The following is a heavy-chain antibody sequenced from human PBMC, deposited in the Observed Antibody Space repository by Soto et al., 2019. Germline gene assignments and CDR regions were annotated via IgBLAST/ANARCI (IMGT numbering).Heavy chain of an antibody. CDR1: GYTFTSYY. CDR2: INPSGGST. Sequence: ASVKVSCKASGYTFTSYYMHWVRQAPGQGLEWMGIINPSGGSTSYAQKFQGRVTMTRDTSTSTVYMELSSLRSEDTAVYYCARDPLLWFGGLLYYYYGMDVWGQGTTVTVSS. J-gene: IGHJ6*02. CDR3: ARDPLLWFGGLLYYYYGMDV. V-gene: IGHV1-46*01. D-gene: IGHD3-10*01.